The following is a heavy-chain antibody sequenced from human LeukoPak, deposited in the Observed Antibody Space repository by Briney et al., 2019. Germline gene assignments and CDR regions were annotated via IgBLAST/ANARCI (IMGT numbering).Heavy chain of an antibody. CDR2: ISYDGSNK. Sequence: GGSLRPSCAASGFSFSSYGMHWVRQAPGKGLEWVAVISYDGSNKYYAGSVKGRFTISRDNSKNTLYLQMNSLRAEDTAVYYCAKDFESVVPYYGSGTDYWGQGTLVTVSS. CDR1: GFSFSSYG. D-gene: IGHD3-10*01. V-gene: IGHV3-30*18. J-gene: IGHJ4*02. CDR3: AKDFESVVPYYGSGTDY.